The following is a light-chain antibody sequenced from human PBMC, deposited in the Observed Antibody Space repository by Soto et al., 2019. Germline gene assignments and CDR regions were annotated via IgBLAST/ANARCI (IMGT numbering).Light chain of an antibody. Sequence: EIVMTQSPATLSVSPGERATLSCRASQSFRSNLAWYQQKPGQAPRLPIYGASTRATGIPARFSGSGSGTEFTLTISSLQSEDFAVYSCQQYNNWPGTFGQGTKVDI. CDR2: GAS. CDR3: QQYNNWPGT. J-gene: IGKJ1*01. V-gene: IGKV3-15*01. CDR1: QSFRSN.